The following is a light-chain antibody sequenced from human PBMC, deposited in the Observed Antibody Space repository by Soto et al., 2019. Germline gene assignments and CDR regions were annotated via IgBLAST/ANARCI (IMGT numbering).Light chain of an antibody. V-gene: IGKV1-5*03. Sequence: DIQITHSPSTLSVSVGDIVXIXCRASQTISSWLAWYQQKPGKAPKLLIYKASTLKSGVPSRFSGSGSGTEFTLTISSLQPDDFATYYCQQYNSYSFGQGTKVDIK. CDR1: QTISSW. CDR2: KAS. CDR3: QQYNSYS. J-gene: IGKJ1*01.